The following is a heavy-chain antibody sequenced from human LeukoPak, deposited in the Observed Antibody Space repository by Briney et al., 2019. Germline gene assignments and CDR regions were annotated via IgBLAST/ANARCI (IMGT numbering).Heavy chain of an antibody. D-gene: IGHD1-1*01. CDR3: ARVNINNWHSCDY. J-gene: IGHJ4*02. V-gene: IGHV4-4*02. Sequence: SETLSLTCAVSGGSISSNNWWGWVRQPPGKGLEWIGEIYHSGSPYYNPSLKSRVTISVDKSRNHFSLNLSSVTAADTAVYYCARVNINNWHSCDYWGQGTLVTVSS. CDR2: IYHSGSP. CDR1: GGSISSNNW.